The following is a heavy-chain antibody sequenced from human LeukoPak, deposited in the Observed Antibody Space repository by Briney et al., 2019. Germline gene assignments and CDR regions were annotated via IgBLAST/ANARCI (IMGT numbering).Heavy chain of an antibody. CDR3: TTPRRLQRPYYFDY. D-gene: IGHD5-18*01. J-gene: IGHJ4*02. Sequence: PSETLSLTCAVSGGSISSSNWWSWVRQPPGKGLEWVGRIKSKTDGGTTDYAAPVKGRFTISRDDSKNTLYLQMNSLKTEDTAVYYCTTPRRLQRPYYFDYWGQGTLVTVSS. CDR2: IKSKTDGGTT. CDR1: GGSISSSNW. V-gene: IGHV3-15*01.